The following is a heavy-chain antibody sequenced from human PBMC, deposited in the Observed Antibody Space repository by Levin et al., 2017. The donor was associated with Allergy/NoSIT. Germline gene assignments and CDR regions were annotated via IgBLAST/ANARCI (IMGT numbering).Heavy chain of an antibody. V-gene: IGHV3-7*01. CDR2: IKQDGSEK. CDR1: GFTFSSYW. D-gene: IGHD3-16*02. Sequence: ETLFLTCAASGFTFSSYWMSWVRQAPGKGLEWVANIKQDGSEKYYVDSVKGRFTISRDNAKNSLYLQMNSLRAEDTAVYYCARRYYDYVWGSYRYYEPYYFDYWGQGTLVTVSS. CDR3: ARRYYDYVWGSYRYYEPYYFDY. J-gene: IGHJ4*02.